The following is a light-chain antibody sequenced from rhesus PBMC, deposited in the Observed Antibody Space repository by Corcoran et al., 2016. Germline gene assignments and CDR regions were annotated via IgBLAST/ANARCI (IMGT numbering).Light chain of an antibody. Sequence: EIVMTQSPATLALSPGERATLSGRASQSVSSYLAWYQQKPGQAPRLLSYGASSRATGIPDRFSGSGSGTEFTLTISILKPEDVGVYFCLQGSSWPQYSFCQGTKVEIK. CDR3: LQGSSWPQYS. J-gene: IGKJ2*01. CDR2: GAS. CDR1: QSVSSY. V-gene: IGKV3-24*04.